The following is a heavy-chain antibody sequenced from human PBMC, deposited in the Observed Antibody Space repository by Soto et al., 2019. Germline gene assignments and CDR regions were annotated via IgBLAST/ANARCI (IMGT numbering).Heavy chain of an antibody. J-gene: IGHJ6*02. CDR3: ARSIVGATYYYYGMDV. V-gene: IGHV3-23*01. CDR2: ISGSGGST. Sequence: EVQLLESGGGLVQPGGSLRLSCAASGFTFSSYAMSWVRQAPGKGLEWVSAISGSGGSTYYADSVKGRFTISRDSSKNALYLQINSLRAEDTAVYYCARSIVGATYYYYGMDVWGQGTTVTVSS. D-gene: IGHD1-26*01. CDR1: GFTFSSYA.